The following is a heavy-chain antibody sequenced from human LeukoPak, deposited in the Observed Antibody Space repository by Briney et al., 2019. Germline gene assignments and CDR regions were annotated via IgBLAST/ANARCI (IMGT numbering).Heavy chain of an antibody. CDR2: IKYDGSRT. J-gene: IGHJ4*02. D-gene: IGHD3-3*01. V-gene: IGHV3-30*02. Sequence: GGSLRLSCVVSGMTFDRHGMHWVRQPPGKGLEWLAFIKYDGSRTDYEDSVQGRFTVSRDNSKNTLYLEMNSLRAEDTAIYYCVKDTIFSVDPFDYWGQGTLVTVSS. CDR3: VKDTIFSVDPFDY. CDR1: GMTFDRHG.